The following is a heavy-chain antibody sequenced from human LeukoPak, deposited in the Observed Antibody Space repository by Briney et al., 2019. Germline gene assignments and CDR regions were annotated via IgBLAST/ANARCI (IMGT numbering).Heavy chain of an antibody. Sequence: SETLSLTCAVYGGSFSDYYWSWIRQPPGKGLEWIGEINHSGSTNYNPSLKSRVTISVDTSKNQFSLKLSSVTAADTAVYYCARSGSYYYYYGMDVWGQGTTVTVSS. CDR1: GGSFSDYY. D-gene: IGHD1-26*01. V-gene: IGHV4-34*01. CDR2: INHSGST. J-gene: IGHJ6*02. CDR3: ARSGSYYYYYGMDV.